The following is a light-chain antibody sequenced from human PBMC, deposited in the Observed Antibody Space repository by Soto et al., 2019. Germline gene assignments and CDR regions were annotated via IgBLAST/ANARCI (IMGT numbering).Light chain of an antibody. Sequence: DIQMTQSPSTLSASVGYRVTITCRASQSTSRWLDWYQQKPGKAPKLLIYDASRLESGVPSRFSGSGSGTEFTLTISSLQPDDFATYYCQQYNSYPLTFGGGTKVEIK. CDR3: QQYNSYPLT. CDR1: QSTSRW. V-gene: IGKV1-5*01. CDR2: DAS. J-gene: IGKJ4*01.